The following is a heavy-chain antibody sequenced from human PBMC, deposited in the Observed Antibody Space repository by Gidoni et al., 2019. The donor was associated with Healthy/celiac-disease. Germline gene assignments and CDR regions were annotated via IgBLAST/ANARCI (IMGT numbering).Heavy chain of an antibody. Sequence: EVQLVETGGGLIQPGGSLRLSCAASGFPVSSHYMSWVRQAPGKGLEWVSVIYSGGSTYYADSVKGRCTISRDNSKNTLYLQMNSLRAEDTAVYYCARVDYYYDSSGSMYYFDYWGQGTLVTVSS. D-gene: IGHD3-22*01. J-gene: IGHJ4*02. CDR3: ARVDYYYDSSGSMYYFDY. V-gene: IGHV3-53*02. CDR2: IYSGGST. CDR1: GFPVSSHY.